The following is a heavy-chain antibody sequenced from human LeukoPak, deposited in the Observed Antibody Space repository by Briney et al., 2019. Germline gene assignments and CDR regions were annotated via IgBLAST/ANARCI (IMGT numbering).Heavy chain of an antibody. CDR1: GFTFSSYS. CDR3: ARDQSIVVVTADKDPLRYYYYMDV. J-gene: IGHJ6*03. D-gene: IGHD2-21*02. Sequence: NPGGSLRLSCAASGFTFSSYSMNWVRQAPGKGLEWVSSISSSSSYIYYADSVKGRFTISRDNAKNSPYLQMNSLRAEDTAVYYCARDQSIVVVTADKDPLRYYYYMDVWGTGTTVAISS. V-gene: IGHV3-21*01. CDR2: ISSSSSYI.